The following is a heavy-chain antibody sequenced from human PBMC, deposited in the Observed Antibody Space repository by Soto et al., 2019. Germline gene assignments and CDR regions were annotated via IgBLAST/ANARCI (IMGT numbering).Heavy chain of an antibody. CDR3: AHAGDYDLLSFDH. CDR1: GFSLTTTHMA. J-gene: IGHJ4*02. D-gene: IGHD4-17*01. V-gene: IGHV2-5*02. CDR2: IYWDDDK. Sequence: QITLKESGPPLVRPAQTLTLTCAFSGFSLTTTHMAVAWIRQPPGKALEWLALIYWDDDKRYSPSLKNRLPISKDTSRNRVVLTITNMNPEDTGTYFCAHAGDYDLLSFDHWGPGTLVTVSS.